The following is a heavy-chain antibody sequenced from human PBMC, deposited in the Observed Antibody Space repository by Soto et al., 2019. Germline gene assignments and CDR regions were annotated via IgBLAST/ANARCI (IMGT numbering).Heavy chain of an antibody. CDR3: AKDLDGFDY. Sequence: GGSLRLSCAASGFTFSSYGMHWVRQAPGKGLEWVAVISYDGSNKYYADSVKGRFTISRDNSKNTLYLQMNSLRAEDTAVYYCAKDLDGFDYWGQGTLVTVSS. CDR2: ISYDGSNK. V-gene: IGHV3-30*18. CDR1: GFTFSSYG. J-gene: IGHJ4*02.